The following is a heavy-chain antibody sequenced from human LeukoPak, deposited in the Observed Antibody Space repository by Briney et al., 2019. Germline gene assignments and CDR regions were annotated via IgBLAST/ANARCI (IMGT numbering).Heavy chain of an antibody. Sequence: ASVNVSCKASGYTFTGYYMHWVRQAPGQGLGWMGWINPNSGGTNYAQKFQGRVTMTRDTSISTAYMELSRLRSDDTAVYYCARCLSYSSDLDYWGQGTLVTVSS. CDR3: ARCLSYSSDLDY. CDR2: INPNSGGT. CDR1: GYTFTGYY. V-gene: IGHV1-2*02. D-gene: IGHD6-19*01. J-gene: IGHJ4*02.